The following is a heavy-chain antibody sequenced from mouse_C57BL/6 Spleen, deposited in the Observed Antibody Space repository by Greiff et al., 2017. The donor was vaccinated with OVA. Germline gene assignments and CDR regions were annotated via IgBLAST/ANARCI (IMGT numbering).Heavy chain of an antibody. D-gene: IGHD2-10*01. CDR1: GYTFTSYW. CDR2: INPSNGGT. V-gene: IGHV1-53*01. J-gene: IGHJ4*01. CDR3: ARTYYGNYAMDY. Sequence: QVHVKQPGTELVKPGASVKLSCKASGYTFTSYWMHWVKQRPGQGLEWIGNINPSNGGTNYNEKFKSKATLTVDKSSSTAYMQLSSLTSEDSAVYYCARTYYGNYAMDYWGQGTSVTVSS.